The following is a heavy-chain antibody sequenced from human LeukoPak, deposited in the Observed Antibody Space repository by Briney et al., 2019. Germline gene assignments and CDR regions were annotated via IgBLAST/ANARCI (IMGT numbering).Heavy chain of an antibody. V-gene: IGHV4-59*01. D-gene: IGHD6-13*01. J-gene: IGHJ2*01. CDR3: ARVYYSSSYDYWYFDL. Sequence: SETLSLTCTVSGGSISNYYWSWIRQPPGKGLEWIGYIYYSGNTNYNPSLKSRVTISVDTSKNQFSLKLRSVTAADTAVYYCARVYYSSSYDYWYFDLWGRGTLVTVSS. CDR1: GGSISNYY. CDR2: IYYSGNT.